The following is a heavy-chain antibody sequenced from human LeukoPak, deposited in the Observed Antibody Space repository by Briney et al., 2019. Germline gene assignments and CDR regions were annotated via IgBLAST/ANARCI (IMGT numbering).Heavy chain of an antibody. CDR1: GFTFSSYA. J-gene: IGHJ4*02. Sequence: GRSLRLSCAASGFTFSSYAMHWVRQAPGKGLEWVAVISYDGSNKYYADSVKGRFTISRDNSKNTLYLQMNSLRAEDTAVYFCARDDGDDITIINDYYFDSWGLGTLVTVSS. CDR2: ISYDGSNK. D-gene: IGHD3-16*01. V-gene: IGHV3-30-3*01. CDR3: ARDDGDDITIINDYYFDS.